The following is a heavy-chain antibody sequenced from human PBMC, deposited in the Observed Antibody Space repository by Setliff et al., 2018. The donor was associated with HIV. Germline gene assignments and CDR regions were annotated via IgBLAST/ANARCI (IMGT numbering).Heavy chain of an antibody. CDR3: ARGPESVAPRMCAFDI. V-gene: IGHV4-39*01. CDR2: IYYSGST. Sequence: SETLSLTCTVSGGSISSGSYYWSWIRQPPGKGLEWIGSIYYSGSTYYNPSLKSRVTISVDTSKNQFSLKLSSVTAADTATYYCARGPESVAPRMCAFDIWGQGTMVTVSS. CDR1: GGSISSGSYY. J-gene: IGHJ3*02. D-gene: IGHD6-6*01.